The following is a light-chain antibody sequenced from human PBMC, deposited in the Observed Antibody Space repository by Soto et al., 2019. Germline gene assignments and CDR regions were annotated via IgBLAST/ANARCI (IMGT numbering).Light chain of an antibody. CDR2: DAS. CDR3: QQYNSYSYT. J-gene: IGKJ2*01. Sequence: DIHMTQSPSTLSASVGDRVTITCRASQSVRSWLAWYQQKPGKAPNLLIYDASSLESGVPSRFSGSGSGTEFTLTISSLQPDDFATYYCQQYNSYSYTFGQGTKLEI. V-gene: IGKV1-5*01. CDR1: QSVRSW.